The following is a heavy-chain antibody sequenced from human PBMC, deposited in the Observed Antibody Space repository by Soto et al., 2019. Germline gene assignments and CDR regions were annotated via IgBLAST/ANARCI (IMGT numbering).Heavy chain of an antibody. V-gene: IGHV3-7*01. D-gene: IGHD3-16*01. CDR3: ARVDPPNPRFYYYYGMDV. CDR1: GFTFSSYW. CDR2: IKQDGSEK. J-gene: IGHJ6*02. Sequence: QPGGSLRLSCAASGFTFSSYWMSWVRQAPGKGLEWVANIKQDGSEKYYVDSVKGRFTISRDNAKNSLYLQMNSLRAEDTAVYYCARVDPPNPRFYYYYGMDVWGQGTTVTVSS.